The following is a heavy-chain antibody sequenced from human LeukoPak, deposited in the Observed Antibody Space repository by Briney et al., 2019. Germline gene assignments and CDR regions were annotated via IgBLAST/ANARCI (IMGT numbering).Heavy chain of an antibody. CDR3: ARDDWTKGWFDP. CDR1: GYSFSNYG. D-gene: IGHD1/OR15-1a*01. Sequence: GASVKVSCKASGYSFSNYGISWVRQAPGQGLEWMGWISAYNGNTNYAQKLQGRVTMTTDTSTSTAYMELRSLRSDDTAVYYCARDDWTKGWFDPWGQGTLVTVSS. V-gene: IGHV1-18*01. J-gene: IGHJ5*02. CDR2: ISAYNGNT.